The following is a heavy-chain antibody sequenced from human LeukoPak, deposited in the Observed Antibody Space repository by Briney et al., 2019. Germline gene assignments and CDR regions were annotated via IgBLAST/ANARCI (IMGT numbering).Heavy chain of an antibody. CDR3: ARTSIAAREADY. Sequence: GGSLRRSCAASGFTFRRYSMHWVRQAPGKGLEYVSAISNNGGSTYYAKSVKGRFTISRDNSKNTLYLQMGSLRAEDMAVYYCARTSIAAREADYWGQGTLVTVSS. V-gene: IGHV3-64*01. CDR1: GFTFRRYS. J-gene: IGHJ4*02. D-gene: IGHD6-6*01. CDR2: ISNNGGST.